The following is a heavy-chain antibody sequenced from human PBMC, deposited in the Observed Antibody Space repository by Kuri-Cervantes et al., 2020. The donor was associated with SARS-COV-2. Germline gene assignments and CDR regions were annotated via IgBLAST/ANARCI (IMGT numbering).Heavy chain of an antibody. J-gene: IGHJ6*03. CDR3: ARARDNSARGWYYYMDV. CDR2: INDSGST. CDR1: GGSFSDYY. V-gene: IGHV4-34*01. D-gene: IGHD6-25*01. Sequence: SETLSLTCAVYGGSFSDYYWSWIRQSPGKGLEWMGEINDSGSTNYNPSLKSRLTISVDTSKNQFSLKLSSVTAADTAVYYCARARDNSARGWYYYMDVWGKGTTVTVSS.